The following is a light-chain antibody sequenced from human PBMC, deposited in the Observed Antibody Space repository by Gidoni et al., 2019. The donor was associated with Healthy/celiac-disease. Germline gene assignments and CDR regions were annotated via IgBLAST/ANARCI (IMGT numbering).Light chain of an antibody. J-gene: IGLJ3*02. Sequence: SYVLPQPPSASVPPGQTARITCGGNNIGRKRVHGYQQKPGQAPVLVVDDESDRPSGIPERFSGSNSGNTATLTISRVEAGDEADYYWQVWDSSSDHWVFGGGTKLTVL. CDR3: QVWDSSSDHWV. CDR2: DES. CDR1: NIGRKR. V-gene: IGLV3-21*02.